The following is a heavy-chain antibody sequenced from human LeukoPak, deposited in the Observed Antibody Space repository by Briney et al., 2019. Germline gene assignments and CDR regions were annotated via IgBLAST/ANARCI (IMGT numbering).Heavy chain of an antibody. D-gene: IGHD3-3*01. CDR1: GGSISSGSYY. CDR2: TYTSGST. J-gene: IGHJ4*02. Sequence: LSLTCTVSGGSISSGSYYWSWIRQPAGKGLEWIGRTYTSGSTNYNPSLKSRVTISVDTSKNQFSLKLSSVTAADTAVYYCAREGDYDFWSGYFSDYWGQGTLVTVSS. CDR3: AREGDYDFWSGYFSDY. V-gene: IGHV4-61*02.